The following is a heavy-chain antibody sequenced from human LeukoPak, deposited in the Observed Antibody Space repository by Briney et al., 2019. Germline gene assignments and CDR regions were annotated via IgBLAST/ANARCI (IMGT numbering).Heavy chain of an antibody. J-gene: IGHJ3*02. CDR2: ISGSGGST. CDR3: AKDDGAYCGGDCYSGAFDI. D-gene: IGHD2-21*02. Sequence: GGSLRLSCAASGFTFSSYAMSWVRRAPGKGLEWVSAISGSGGSTYYADSVKGRFTISRDNSKNTLYLQMNSLRAEDTAVYYCAKDDGAYCGGDCYSGAFDIWGQGTMVTVSS. V-gene: IGHV3-23*01. CDR1: GFTFSSYA.